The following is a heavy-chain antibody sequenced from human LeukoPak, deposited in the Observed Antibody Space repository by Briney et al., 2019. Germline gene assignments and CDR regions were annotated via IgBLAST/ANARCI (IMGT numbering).Heavy chain of an antibody. CDR1: GGSISSYY. Sequence: SETLSLTCTVSGGSISSYYWSWIRQPPGKGLEGIGYIYYGGSTNSNPSLKSRVTISVDTSKNQVSLKLSSVTAADTAVYYCARFAASPKYAFDIWGQGTMVTVSS. V-gene: IGHV4-59*08. CDR3: ARFAASPKYAFDI. CDR2: IYYGGST. J-gene: IGHJ3*02.